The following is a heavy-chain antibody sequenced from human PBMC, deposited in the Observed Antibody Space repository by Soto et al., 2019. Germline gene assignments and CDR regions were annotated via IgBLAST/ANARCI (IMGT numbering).Heavy chain of an antibody. V-gene: IGHV3-23*01. CDR1: GFTFSSYA. Sequence: PGGSLRLSCAASGFTFSSYAMSWVRQAPGKGLEWVSAISGSGGSTYYADSVKGRFTISRDNSKNILDLIMNSLKVEDTALDYCAKDGQFRTDGFDVWGQGTMVTVS. J-gene: IGHJ3*01. D-gene: IGHD1-1*01. CDR3: AKDGQFRTDGFDV. CDR2: ISGSGGST.